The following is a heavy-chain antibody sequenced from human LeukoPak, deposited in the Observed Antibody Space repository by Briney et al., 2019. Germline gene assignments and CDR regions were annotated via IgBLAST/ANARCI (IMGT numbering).Heavy chain of an antibody. CDR3: ARVMTGYSSSWYTVPPNWFDP. V-gene: IGHV4-59*01. J-gene: IGHJ5*02. CDR2: IYCSGST. Sequence: KPSETLSLTCTVSGGSISSYYWSWIRQPPGKGLEWIGYIYCSGSTNYNPSLKSRVTISVDTSKNQFSLKLSPVTAADTAVYYCARVMTGYSSSWYTVPPNWFDPWGQGTLVTVSS. CDR1: GGSISSYY. D-gene: IGHD6-13*01.